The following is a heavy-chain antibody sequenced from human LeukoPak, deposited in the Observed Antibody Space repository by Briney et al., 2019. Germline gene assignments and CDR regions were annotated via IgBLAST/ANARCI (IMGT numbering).Heavy chain of an antibody. V-gene: IGHV4-4*07. CDR3: ARDSFDSSGYYYGNDAFDI. Sequence: SETLSLTCTVSGGSISSYYWSWVRQPAGKGLKWIGRIYTSGSTNYNPSLKSRVTISVDTSKNQFSLKLSSVTAADTAVYYCARDSFDSSGYYYGNDAFDIWGQGTMVTVSS. CDR2: IYTSGST. J-gene: IGHJ3*02. D-gene: IGHD3-22*01. CDR1: GGSISSYY.